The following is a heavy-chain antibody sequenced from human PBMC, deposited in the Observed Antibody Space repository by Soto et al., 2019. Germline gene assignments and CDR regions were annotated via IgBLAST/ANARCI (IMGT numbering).Heavy chain of an antibody. CDR2: IKQDGSEK. D-gene: IGHD3-22*01. CDR3: ARTMIVVVTTSNDAFDI. CDR1: GFTFSSYW. Sequence: PGGSLRLSCAASGFTFSSYWMSWVRQAPGKGLEWVANIKQDGSEKYYVDSVKGRFTISRDNAKNSLYLQMNSLRAEDTAVYYCARTMIVVVTTSNDAFDIWGQGTMVTVSS. V-gene: IGHV3-7*03. J-gene: IGHJ3*02.